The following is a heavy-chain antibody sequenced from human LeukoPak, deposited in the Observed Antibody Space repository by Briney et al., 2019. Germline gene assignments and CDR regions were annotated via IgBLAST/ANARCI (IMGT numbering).Heavy chain of an antibody. D-gene: IGHD6-19*01. CDR2: LDTDGSDT. V-gene: IGHV3-74*01. J-gene: IGHJ3*02. CDR1: GFTFSNYW. CDR3: AKGVVAVAGKANAFDI. Sequence: GGSLRLSCAASGFTFSNYWMHWVRQAPGKGLVWVSRLDTDGSDTSYADSVKGRFTISRDNAKNTLYLQMNNLRAEDTAMYYCAKGVVAVAGKANAFDIWGQGTMVTVSS.